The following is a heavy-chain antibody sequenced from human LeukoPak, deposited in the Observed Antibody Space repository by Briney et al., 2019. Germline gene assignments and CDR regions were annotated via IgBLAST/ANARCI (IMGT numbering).Heavy chain of an antibody. D-gene: IGHD1-1*01. CDR1: GFTFSSYA. V-gene: IGHV3-23*01. CDR3: AKDWEDGQRQLAAEEY. Sequence: QPGGSLRLSCAASGFTFSSYAMSWVRQAPERGLEWVSAISGSGGRTYYTDSVKCRFTISRDNSRNTLYLQMSRLRAEDSAMYYCAKDWEDGQRQLAAEEYWGQGTRVTVSS. J-gene: IGHJ4*02. CDR2: ISGSGGRT.